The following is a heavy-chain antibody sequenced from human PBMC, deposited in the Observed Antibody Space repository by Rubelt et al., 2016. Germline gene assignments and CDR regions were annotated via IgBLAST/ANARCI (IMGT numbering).Heavy chain of an antibody. J-gene: IGHJ6*03. V-gene: IGHV1-69*04. D-gene: IGHD6-13*01. CDR2: IIPILGIA. CDR1: GGTFSSYA. CDR3: ARDEVDSSSWYDYYMDV. Sequence: QVQLVQSGAEVKKPGSSVKVSCKASGGTFSSYAISWVRQAPGQGLEWMGRIIPILGIANYAQKFRGRVTITADKSTSTAYMERSSLRSEETAVDYCARDEVDSSSWYDYYMDVWGKGTTVTVSS.